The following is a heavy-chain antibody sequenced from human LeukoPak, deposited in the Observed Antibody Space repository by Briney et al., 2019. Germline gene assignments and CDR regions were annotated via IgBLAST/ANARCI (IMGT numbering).Heavy chain of an antibody. J-gene: IGHJ4*02. V-gene: IGHV3-23*01. CDR3: ARPPATPDGYNVDY. CDR1: GFTFSSYG. CDR2: ISGSGGST. Sequence: GVTLRLSCAASGFTFSSYGMSWVRQAPGKGLEWVSAISGSGGSTYYADSVKGRFTISRDNAKNSLYLQMNSLRAEDTAVYYCARPPATPDGYNVDYWGQGTLVTVSS. D-gene: IGHD5-24*01.